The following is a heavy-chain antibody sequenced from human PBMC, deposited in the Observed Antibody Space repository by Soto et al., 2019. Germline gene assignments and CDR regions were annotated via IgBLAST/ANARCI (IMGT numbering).Heavy chain of an antibody. D-gene: IGHD3-10*01. CDR3: ATTRGLAVGGSFDY. J-gene: IGHJ4*02. Sequence: PSETLSLTCIVSGGSITRRNSYWAWIRQPPGKGLEWVGTFYDGNTYHNPSLRSRITIAVDTSKNQFSLKLNSVAAADTAFYYCATTRGLAVGGSFDYWGQGMLVTVS. CDR2: FYDGNT. V-gene: IGHV4-39*01. CDR1: GGSITRRNSY.